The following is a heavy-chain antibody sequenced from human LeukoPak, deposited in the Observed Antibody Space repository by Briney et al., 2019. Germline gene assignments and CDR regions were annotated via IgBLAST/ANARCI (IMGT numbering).Heavy chain of an antibody. V-gene: IGHV3-23*01. CDR2: ISGSGGST. Sequence: GSLRLSCAASGFTFSSYAMSWVRQAPEKGLEWVSAISGSGGSTYYADSVKGRFTISRDNSKNTLFLQMNSLRAEDTAVYYCAKGSTSGWYGWFDPWGQGTLVTVSS. CDR1: GFTFSSYA. D-gene: IGHD6-19*01. CDR3: AKGSTSGWYGWFDP. J-gene: IGHJ5*02.